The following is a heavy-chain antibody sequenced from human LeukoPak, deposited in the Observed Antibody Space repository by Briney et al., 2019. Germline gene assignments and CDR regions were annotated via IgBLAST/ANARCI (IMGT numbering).Heavy chain of an antibody. V-gene: IGHV4-59*01. CDR1: GGSISTSY. CDR2: IYYSGST. J-gene: IGHJ5*02. D-gene: IGHD2-15*01. CDR3: ARASSGGGIIDP. Sequence: PSETLSLTCTVSGGSISTSYWSWIRQPPGKGLGWIGYIYYSGSTNYNPSLKSRVTISVDTSKNQFSLKLSSVTAADTAVYYCARASSGGGIIDPWGQGTLVTVSS.